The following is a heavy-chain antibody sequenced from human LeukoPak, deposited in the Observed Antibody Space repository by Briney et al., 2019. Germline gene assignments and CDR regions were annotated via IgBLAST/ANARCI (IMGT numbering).Heavy chain of an antibody. Sequence: PGGSLRLSCAAPGFTFSDYCMSWIRQAPGKGLEWVSYISSSGSTIYYADSVKGRFTISRDNAKNSLYLQMDSLRAEDTAVYYCARNVEMASDYWGQGTLVTVSS. J-gene: IGHJ4*02. CDR2: ISSSGSTI. CDR1: GFTFSDYC. D-gene: IGHD5-24*01. CDR3: ARNVEMASDY. V-gene: IGHV3-11*01.